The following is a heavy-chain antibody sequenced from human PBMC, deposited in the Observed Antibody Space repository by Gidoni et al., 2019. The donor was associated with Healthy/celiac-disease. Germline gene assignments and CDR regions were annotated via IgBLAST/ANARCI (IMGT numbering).Heavy chain of an antibody. Sequence: QVQLVQSGAEVKKPGASVKVSCKASGYTFTSYGISWVRQAPGQGLEWMGWLSAYNGNTNYAQKLQGRVTMTTDTSTSTADMERRSLRSDDTAVYYCATSSRYGGYVDDYWGQGTLVTVSS. D-gene: IGHD5-12*01. CDR3: ATSSRYGGYVDDY. CDR1: GYTFTSYG. CDR2: LSAYNGNT. J-gene: IGHJ4*02. V-gene: IGHV1-18*01.